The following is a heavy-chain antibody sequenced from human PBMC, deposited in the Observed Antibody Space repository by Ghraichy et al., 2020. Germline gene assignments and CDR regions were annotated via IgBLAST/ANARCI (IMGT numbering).Heavy chain of an antibody. J-gene: IGHJ4*02. D-gene: IGHD2-15*01. V-gene: IGHV4-34*01. Sequence: SETLSLTCAVDGGSFSDYYWSWIRQPPRKGFEWIGEINHSRSTNYNHSLKSRVTISVDTSKNQFSLKLSSVTAADTAVYYCASVARPKTQDYWGQGTLVTVSS. CDR3: ASVARPKTQDY. CDR2: INHSRST. CDR1: GGSFSDYY.